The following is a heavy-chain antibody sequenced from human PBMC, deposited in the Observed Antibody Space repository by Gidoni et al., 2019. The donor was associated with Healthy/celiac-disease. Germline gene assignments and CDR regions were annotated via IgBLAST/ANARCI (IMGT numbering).Heavy chain of an antibody. J-gene: IGHJ4*02. CDR1: GFTCSSYA. Sequence: EVQLLESGGGWVQPGGALRVSGAAAGFTCSSYAMSWVRQAPGKGLEWVSAIRGSGGSTYYADSVKGRFTISRDNSKNTLYLQMNSLRAEDTAVYYCAKDLRGSYPEKFDYWGQGTLVTVSS. V-gene: IGHV3-23*01. CDR2: IRGSGGST. D-gene: IGHD1-26*01. CDR3: AKDLRGSYPEKFDY.